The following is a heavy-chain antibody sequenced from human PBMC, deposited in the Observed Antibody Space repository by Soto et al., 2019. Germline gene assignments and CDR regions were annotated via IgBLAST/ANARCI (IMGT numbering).Heavy chain of an antibody. J-gene: IGHJ4*02. V-gene: IGHV3-30-3*01. CDR1: GFTISSYA. Sequence: GGSLRLSCAASGFTISSYAMHWVRQAPGKGLEWVAVISYDGSNKYYADSVKGRFTISRDNSKNTLYLQMNSLTAEDTAVYYCASSGRFGELLDYWCQGTLVTVSS. D-gene: IGHD3-10*01. CDR3: ASSGRFGELLDY. CDR2: ISYDGSNK.